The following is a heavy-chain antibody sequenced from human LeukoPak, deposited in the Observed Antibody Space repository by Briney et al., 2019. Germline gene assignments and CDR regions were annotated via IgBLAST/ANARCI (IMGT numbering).Heavy chain of an antibody. D-gene: IGHD3-22*01. J-gene: IGHJ4*02. CDR1: GFTFSSSW. Sequence: GGSLRLSCAASGFTFSSSWMHWVRQAPGKGLEWVAVISYDGSNKYYADSVKGRFTISRDNSKNTLYLQMNSLRAEDTAVYYCAGGSGYYSVDYWGQGTLVTVSS. CDR2: ISYDGSNK. V-gene: IGHV3-30-3*01. CDR3: AGGSGYYSVDY.